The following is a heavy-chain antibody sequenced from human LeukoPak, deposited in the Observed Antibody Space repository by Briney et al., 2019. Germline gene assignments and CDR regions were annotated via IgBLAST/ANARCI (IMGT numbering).Heavy chain of an antibody. CDR1: GFIFSSDW. CDR3: ARGLRWPDF. Sequence: GGSLRLSCAASGFIFSSDWMHWVRQAPGKGLEWVANVKQDGSEKYYVASVKGRFTISRDNAKNSLYLQMNSLRADDTAIYYCARGLRWPDFGGQGTLVTVSS. CDR2: VKQDGSEK. J-gene: IGHJ4*02. D-gene: IGHD4-23*01. V-gene: IGHV3-7*03.